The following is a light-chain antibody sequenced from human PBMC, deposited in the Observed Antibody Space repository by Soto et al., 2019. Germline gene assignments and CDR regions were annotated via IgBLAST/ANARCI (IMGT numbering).Light chain of an antibody. CDR2: GAS. CDR3: QHYNNWPPWT. CDR1: QSVSSN. V-gene: IGKV3-15*01. J-gene: IGKJ1*01. Sequence: EIVMTQSPVTLSVSPGERATLSCRASQSVSSNLAWYQQKPGQAPRLLIYGASTRATGVPARFSGSGSGTEFPLTISSLQSEDFAVYYCQHYNNWPPWTFGQGPRWKSN.